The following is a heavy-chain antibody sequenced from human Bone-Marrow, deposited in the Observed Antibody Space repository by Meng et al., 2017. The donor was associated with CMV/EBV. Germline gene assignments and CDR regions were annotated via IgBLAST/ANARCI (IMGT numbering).Heavy chain of an antibody. D-gene: IGHD2-2*01. V-gene: IGHV4-4*02. J-gene: IGHJ4*02. CDR2: FSHSGNT. Sequence: SCAVSGGSITSSNWWSWVRQPPGKGLEWIGEFSHSGNTNYSPSLKSRVTMSLDKSKNHFSLNLSSVTAADTAVYYCATQDGFCSKFWGPGTLVTVSS. CDR1: GGSITSSNW. CDR3: ATQDGFCSKF.